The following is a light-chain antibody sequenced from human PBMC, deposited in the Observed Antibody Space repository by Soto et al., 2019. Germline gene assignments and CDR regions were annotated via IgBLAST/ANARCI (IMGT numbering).Light chain of an antibody. CDR3: KQYNNWPPFT. CDR2: GAS. V-gene: IGKV3-15*01. J-gene: IGKJ3*01. CDR1: QSISSN. Sequence: EIVMTQSPATLSVSPGERATLSCRASQSISSNLAWYQQKPGQAPRLLIYGASNTATGNPARFSVSGSGTEFTLTVSSLQSEDFVVYYWKQYNNWPPFTFGPGTKVDIK.